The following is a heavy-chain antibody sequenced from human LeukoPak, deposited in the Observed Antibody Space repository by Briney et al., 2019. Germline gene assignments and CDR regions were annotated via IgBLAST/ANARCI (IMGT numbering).Heavy chain of an antibody. J-gene: IGHJ3*02. Sequence: GESLKISCKASGYRITKYWIGWVRQMPGKGLEWMAIIFPGDSDTRYSASFQGRVTISADTSITTAYLQWSSLKASDTAMYYCARLGATTVFGAFDIWGQGTMVTVSS. CDR2: IFPGDSDT. CDR1: GYRITKYW. V-gene: IGHV5-51*01. D-gene: IGHD1-26*01. CDR3: ARLGATTVFGAFDI.